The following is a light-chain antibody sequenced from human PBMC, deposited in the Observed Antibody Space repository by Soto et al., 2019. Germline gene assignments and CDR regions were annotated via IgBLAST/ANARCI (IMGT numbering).Light chain of an antibody. Sequence: EVVMTQSPATLSVSPGERVTLSCRASQSINAHLAWYQQKPGQAPRLLIHGASTRATGIPARFSGSGFGTEFILTISSLHSGGFAVHYCLLYNTWLWTFGQVYKVEI. CDR1: QSINAH. CDR2: GAS. J-gene: IGKJ1*01. V-gene: IGKV3-15*01. CDR3: LLYNTWLWT.